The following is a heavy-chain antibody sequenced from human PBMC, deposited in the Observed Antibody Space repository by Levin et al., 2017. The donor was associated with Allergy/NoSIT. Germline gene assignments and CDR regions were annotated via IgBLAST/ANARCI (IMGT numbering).Heavy chain of an antibody. CDR1: GGTFSSYA. CDR3: AREGSQQGVVVYS. J-gene: IGHJ4*02. V-gene: IGHV1-69*13. Sequence: SVKVSCKASGGTFSSYAISWVRQAPGQGLEWMGGIIPIFGTANYAQKFQGRVTITADESTSTAYMELSSLRSEDTAVYYCAREGSQQGVVVYSWGQGTLVTVSS. D-gene: IGHD3-22*01. CDR2: IIPIFGTA.